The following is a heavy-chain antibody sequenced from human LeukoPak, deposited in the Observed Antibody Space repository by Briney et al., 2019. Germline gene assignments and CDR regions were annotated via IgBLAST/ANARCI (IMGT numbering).Heavy chain of an antibody. CDR3: ARENTVTTSFDY. D-gene: IGHD4-17*01. Sequence: GGSLRLSCAASGFTFSSYAMSWVRQAPGKGLEWVSSMSGSGGSTYYADSVKGRFTISRDDSKNTLYLQMNSLRAEDTAVYYCARENTVTTSFDYWGQGALVTVSS. CDR2: MSGSGGST. CDR1: GFTFSSYA. V-gene: IGHV3-23*01. J-gene: IGHJ4*02.